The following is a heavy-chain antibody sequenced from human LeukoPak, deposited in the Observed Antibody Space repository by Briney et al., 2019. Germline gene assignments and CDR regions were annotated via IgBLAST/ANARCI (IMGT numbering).Heavy chain of an antibody. Sequence: SVKVSCKASGYTFTGYYMHWVRQAPGQGLEWMGGIIPIFGTANYAQKFQGRVTITADESTSTAYMELSSLRSEDTAVYYCARGPRDSSGWYYYFDYWGQGTLVTVSS. V-gene: IGHV1-69*13. CDR1: GYTFTGYY. J-gene: IGHJ4*02. D-gene: IGHD6-19*01. CDR3: ARGPRDSSGWYYYFDY. CDR2: IIPIFGTA.